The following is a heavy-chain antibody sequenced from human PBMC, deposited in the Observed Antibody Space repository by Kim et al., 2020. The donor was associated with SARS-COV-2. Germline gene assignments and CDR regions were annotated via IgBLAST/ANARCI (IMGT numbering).Heavy chain of an antibody. V-gene: IGHV3-48*02. CDR3: ARRGQLATGGVDY. D-gene: IGHD6-13*01. Sequence: YADSVKGRFTISRDNAKNSLYLQMNSLRDEDTAVYYCARRGQLATGGVDYWGQGTLVTVSS. J-gene: IGHJ4*02.